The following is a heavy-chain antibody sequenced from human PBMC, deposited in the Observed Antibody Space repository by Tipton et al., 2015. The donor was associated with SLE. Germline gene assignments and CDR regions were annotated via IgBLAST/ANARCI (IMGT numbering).Heavy chain of an antibody. CDR1: RSSISSSSYF. CDR3: ARLGYCGGDCYIGGAFDI. V-gene: IGHV4-39*01. J-gene: IGHJ3*02. CDR2: IYYGGST. Sequence: TLSLTCTVPRSSISSSSYFWGWIRQSPGKGLEWIGSIYYGGSTYYNPSLRSRVTISVDTSKNQFSLKLISVTAADTAVYYCARLGYCGGDCYIGGAFDIWGQGTKVTVSS. D-gene: IGHD2-21*01.